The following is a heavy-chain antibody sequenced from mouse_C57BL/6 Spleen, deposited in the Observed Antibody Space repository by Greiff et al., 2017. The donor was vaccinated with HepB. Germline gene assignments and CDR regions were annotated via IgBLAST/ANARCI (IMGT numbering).Heavy chain of an antibody. Sequence: QVQLQQPGAELVKPGASVKMSCKASGYTFTSYWITWVKQRPGQGLEWIGDIYPGSGSTNYNEKFKSKATLTVDTSSRTAYMQLSSLTSEDSAVYYCARTGSSYDSYWYFDVWGTGTTVTVSS. CDR1: GYTFTSYW. J-gene: IGHJ1*03. CDR3: ARTGSSYDSYWYFDV. D-gene: IGHD1-1*01. CDR2: IYPGSGST. V-gene: IGHV1-55*01.